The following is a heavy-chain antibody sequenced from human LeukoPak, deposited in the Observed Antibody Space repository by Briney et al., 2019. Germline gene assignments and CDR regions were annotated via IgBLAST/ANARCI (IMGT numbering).Heavy chain of an antibody. CDR3: ARDLPIAVAGTHYYGMDV. Sequence: PSETLSLTCTVSGGPISSSSYYWGWIRQPPGKGLEWIGSIYYSGSTYYNPSLKSRVTISVDTSKNQFSLKLSSVTAADTAVYYCARDLPIAVAGTHYYGMDVWGQGTTVTVSS. CDR1: GGPISSSSYY. V-gene: IGHV4-39*07. J-gene: IGHJ6*02. CDR2: IYYSGST. D-gene: IGHD6-19*01.